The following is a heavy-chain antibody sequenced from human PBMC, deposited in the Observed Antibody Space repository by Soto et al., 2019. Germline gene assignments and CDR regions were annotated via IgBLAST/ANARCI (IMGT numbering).Heavy chain of an antibody. CDR2: IIPIFGTA. V-gene: IGHV1-69*01. CDR3: ARGWGYDSTDYYYAY. Sequence: QVQLVQSGAEVRKPGSSVRVSCKASGGSFNRHTISWVRQAPGQGREWMGGIIPIFGTANHAQKFQGRVTSIADESTSTVYMELSSLRSDDTAIYYCARGWGYDSTDYYYAYWGQGTLVIVSS. J-gene: IGHJ4*02. D-gene: IGHD3-22*01. CDR1: GGSFNRHT.